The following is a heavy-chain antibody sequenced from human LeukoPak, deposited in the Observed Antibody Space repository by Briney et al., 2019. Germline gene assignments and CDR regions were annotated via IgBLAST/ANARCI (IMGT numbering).Heavy chain of an antibody. V-gene: IGHV4-59*08. D-gene: IGHD3-10*01. Sequence: KPSETLSLTCTVSGGSISSYYWSWIRQPPGKGLDWIGYIYYSGSTNYSPSFKSRVTISIDTSKNQFSLRLSSVTAADTAVYYCARSFSGTYPGLDDWGQGTLVAVSS. CDR3: ARSFSGTYPGLDD. J-gene: IGHJ4*02. CDR1: GGSISSYY. CDR2: IYYSGST.